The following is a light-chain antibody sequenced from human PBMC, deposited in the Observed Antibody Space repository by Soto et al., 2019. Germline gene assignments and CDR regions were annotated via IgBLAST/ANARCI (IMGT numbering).Light chain of an antibody. Sequence: EIVLTQSPGTLSLSPGERATLSCRASQSVSSTNLAWYQQKPGQAPRLLIYGTSNRATGIPDRFSSSGSGTDDTLTIIRLVAEDFAVDYCQLYETAPRGFTFGPGTKVDIK. CDR1: QSVSSTN. V-gene: IGKV3-20*01. CDR2: GTS. CDR3: QLYETAPRGFT. J-gene: IGKJ3*01.